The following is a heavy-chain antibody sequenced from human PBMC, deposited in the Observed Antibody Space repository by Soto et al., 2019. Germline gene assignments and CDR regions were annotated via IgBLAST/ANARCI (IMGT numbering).Heavy chain of an antibody. D-gene: IGHD3-22*01. V-gene: IGHV3-23*01. Sequence: GESLKISCAASGFTFSSYAMNWVRQAPGKVLEWVSAISGSGGSTYYADSVKGRFTISRDNSKNTLYLQMNSLRAEDTAVYYCARENTYYYDSSDPPGRGDAFDIWGQGTMVTVSS. CDR1: GFTFSSYA. CDR3: ARENTYYYDSSDPPGRGDAFDI. CDR2: ISGSGGST. J-gene: IGHJ3*02.